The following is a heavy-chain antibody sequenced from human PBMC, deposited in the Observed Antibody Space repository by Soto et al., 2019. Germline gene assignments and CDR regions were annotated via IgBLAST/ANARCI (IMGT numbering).Heavy chain of an antibody. D-gene: IGHD3-9*01. J-gene: IGHJ4*02. CDR2: IYSDGST. CDR3: ATLTKYDILTGFYPC. V-gene: IGHV3-66*01. Sequence: GGSLRLSCAASGFTVNSNYMSWVRQAPGKGLEWVSVIYSDGSTYYADSVKGRFIISRDNCNNTRYFQMNSLRAEDTAVYYCATLTKYDILTGFYPCWGQGTLVTVSS. CDR1: GFTVNSNY.